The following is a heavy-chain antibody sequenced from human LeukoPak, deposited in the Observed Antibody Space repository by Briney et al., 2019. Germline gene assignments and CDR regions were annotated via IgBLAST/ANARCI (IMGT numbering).Heavy chain of an antibody. CDR3: ATTFPGIAKYYFDY. CDR2: FDPEDGET. Sequence: ASVKASCKVSGYTLTELSMHWVRQAPGKGLEWMGGFDPEDGETIYAQKFQGRVTMTEDTSTDTAYMELSSLRSEDTAVYYCATTFPGIAKYYFDYWGQGTLVTVSS. CDR1: GYTLTELS. D-gene: IGHD6-13*01. J-gene: IGHJ4*02. V-gene: IGHV1-24*01.